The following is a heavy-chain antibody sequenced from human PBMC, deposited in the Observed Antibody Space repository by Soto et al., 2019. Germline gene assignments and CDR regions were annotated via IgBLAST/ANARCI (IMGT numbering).Heavy chain of an antibody. CDR2: ITASGGRT. CDR3: AKDTRYADYVRWFDS. J-gene: IGHJ5*01. Sequence: EVHLLESGGGLVQPGGSLRLSCTASGFTFSSYAMTWVRQAPGRGLEGVSGITASGGRTYYADSVKGRFTISRDNSKSKLYLQMNSVRAEDTAVYYCAKDTRYADYVRWFDSWGQGNLVTVSS. D-gene: IGHD4-17*01. CDR1: GFTFSSYA. V-gene: IGHV3-23*01.